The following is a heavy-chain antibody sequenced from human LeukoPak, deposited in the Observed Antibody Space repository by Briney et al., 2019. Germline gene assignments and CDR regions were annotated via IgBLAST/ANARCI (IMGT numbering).Heavy chain of an antibody. D-gene: IGHD5-24*01. CDR2: IYWDDDK. Sequence: VSGPTLVKPTQTLTLTCSLSGFSLSTPGLAVGWIRQPPGKALEYLGVIYWDDDKRYRPSLKNRLTITEDTSKNQVVLTMTDMDPMDTATYFCARGQKEMAVKIEGAYYFDYWGQGTLVTVSS. CDR3: ARGQKEMAVKIEGAYYFDY. J-gene: IGHJ4*02. CDR1: GFSLSTPGLA. V-gene: IGHV2-5*02.